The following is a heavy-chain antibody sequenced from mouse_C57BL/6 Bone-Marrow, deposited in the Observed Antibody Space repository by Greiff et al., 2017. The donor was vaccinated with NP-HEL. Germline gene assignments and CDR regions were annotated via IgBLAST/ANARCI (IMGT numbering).Heavy chain of an antibody. Sequence: QVQLQQSGAELVRPGASVTLSCKASGYTFTDYEMHWVKQTPVHGLEWIGAIDPETGGTAYNPKFKGKAILTADKSSSTAYMELRSLTSEDSAVYYCTRGGTDYFDYWGQGTTLTVSS. V-gene: IGHV1-15*01. CDR2: IDPETGGT. CDR1: GYTFTDYE. D-gene: IGHD4-1*01. CDR3: TRGGTDYFDY. J-gene: IGHJ2*01.